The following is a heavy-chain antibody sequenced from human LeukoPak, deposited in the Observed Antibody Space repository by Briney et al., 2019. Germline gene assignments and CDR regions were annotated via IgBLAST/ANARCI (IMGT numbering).Heavy chain of an antibody. J-gene: IGHJ4*02. D-gene: IGHD6-25*01. CDR1: GGSFSGYY. V-gene: IGHV4-34*01. CDR2: IYHSGIT. CDR3: ARQYTSGSGYYFDY. Sequence: PSETLSLTCAVYGGSFSGYYWSWIRQPPGKGLEWIASIYHSGITYYNPSLKSRVTISVDTSKNHFSLMVSSVTAADSAVYYCARQYTSGSGYYFDYWGQGALVSVSS.